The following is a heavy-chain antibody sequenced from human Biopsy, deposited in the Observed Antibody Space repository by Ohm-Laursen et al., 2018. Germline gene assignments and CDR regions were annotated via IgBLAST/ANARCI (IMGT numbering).Heavy chain of an antibody. CDR3: ARDSGILNYGNFKYYHYYGMDV. CDR2: IYPGGST. Sequence: SETLSLTCNVSGGDINNYYWSWIRQPAGKGLEWIGRIYPGGSTNYNPSPQSRVSISVDTSRNQVSLTLSSVTAADTAVYYCARDSGILNYGNFKYYHYYGMDVWGQGTKVTVSS. J-gene: IGHJ6*02. V-gene: IGHV4-4*07. D-gene: IGHD4-11*01. CDR1: GGDINNYY.